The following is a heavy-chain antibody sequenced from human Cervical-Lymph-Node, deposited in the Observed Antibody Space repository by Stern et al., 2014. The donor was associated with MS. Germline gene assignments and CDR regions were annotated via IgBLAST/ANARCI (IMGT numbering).Heavy chain of an antibody. Sequence: VQLVESGTEVKKPGAAVKVSCKASGYAFSNYDIDWVRKDTGQGLEWMGWMNPGRGDTGYAQTFRDIFTMSRNTSISTAYLELSSLTSEDTAVYFCARRRITFFYGMDVWGQGTTVTVSS. CDR3: ARRRITFFYGMDV. V-gene: IGHV1-8*01. CDR1: GYAFSNYD. J-gene: IGHJ6*02. CDR2: MNPGRGDT. D-gene: IGHD2/OR15-2a*01.